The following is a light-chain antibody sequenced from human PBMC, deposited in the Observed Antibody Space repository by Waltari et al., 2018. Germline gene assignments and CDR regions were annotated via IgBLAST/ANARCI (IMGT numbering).Light chain of an antibody. J-gene: IGKJ1*01. CDR1: QTIRGW. V-gene: IGKV1-5*01. Sequence: DIQMTQSPSMPSASVVDRVTTTCRASQTIRGWLAWYQLKPGLAPKLLIYDASNLGGGVPSRFSGSGFGTNFTLTISSLQPDDFATYYCQQYSSFSTFGLGTKV. CDR2: DAS. CDR3: QQYSSFST.